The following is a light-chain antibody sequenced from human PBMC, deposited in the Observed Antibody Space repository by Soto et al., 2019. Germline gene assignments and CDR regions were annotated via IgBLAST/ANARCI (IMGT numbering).Light chain of an antibody. CDR2: GAS. J-gene: IGKJ2*01. CDR1: QSVSSSY. Sequence: EIVLTQSPGTLSLSPGERATLSRRASQSVSSSYLAWYQQKPGQAPRLLIYGASSRATGIPDRFSGSGSGTDFTLTISRLEPEDFAVYYCQQYGSSSGTFGQGTKLEIK. CDR3: QQYGSSSGT. V-gene: IGKV3-20*01.